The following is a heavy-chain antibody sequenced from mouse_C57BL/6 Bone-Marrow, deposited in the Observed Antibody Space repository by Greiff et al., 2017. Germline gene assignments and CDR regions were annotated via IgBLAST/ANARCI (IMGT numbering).Heavy chain of an antibody. Sequence: VQLQQSGAELVRPGASVKLSCTASGFNITDDYMHWVKQRPGQGLEWIGWIDPENGDTEYASKFQSKATITADTSSNTAYLQLSSLTSEDTAVYYCTTDSSGYGYWGQGTTLTVSS. D-gene: IGHD3-2*02. V-gene: IGHV14-4*01. J-gene: IGHJ2*01. CDR3: TTDSSGYGY. CDR1: GFNITDDY. CDR2: IDPENGDT.